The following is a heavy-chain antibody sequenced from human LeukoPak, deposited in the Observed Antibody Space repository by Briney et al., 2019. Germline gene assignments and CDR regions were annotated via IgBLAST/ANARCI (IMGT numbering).Heavy chain of an antibody. V-gene: IGHV3-23*01. J-gene: IGHJ4*02. CDR3: ARDFYDSSGYYYDY. CDR2: ISASADKT. D-gene: IGHD3-22*01. Sequence: PRGSLRLSCAASGFTFSDFTMSWVRQAPGKGLEWVSAISASADKTYYADSVKGRFTISRDNSKGTLYLQMNSLRAEDTALYYCARDFYDSSGYYYDYWGQGTLVTVSS. CDR1: GFTFSDFT.